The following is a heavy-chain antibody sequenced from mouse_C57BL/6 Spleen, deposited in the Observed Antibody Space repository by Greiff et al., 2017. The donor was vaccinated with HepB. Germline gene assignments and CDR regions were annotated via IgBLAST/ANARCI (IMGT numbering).Heavy chain of an antibody. CDR2: INPSSGYT. J-gene: IGHJ4*01. CDR1: GYTFTSYT. D-gene: IGHD2-3*01. Sequence: QVQLQQSGAELARPGASVKMSCKASGYTFTSYTMHWVKQRPGQGLEWIGYINPSSGYTKYNQKFKDKATLTADKSSSTAYMQLSSLPSEDSSVYYCARYDGYFYDAMDYWGQGTSFTVSS. CDR3: ARYDGYFYDAMDY. V-gene: IGHV1-4*01.